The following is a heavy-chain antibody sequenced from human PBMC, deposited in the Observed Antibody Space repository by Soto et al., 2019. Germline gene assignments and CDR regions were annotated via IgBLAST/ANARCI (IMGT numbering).Heavy chain of an antibody. CDR3: NRGSEYDLWSGYL. CDR1: GGTSTRYA. Sequence: QERLVQSGAEVRKPGSSVKVSCKVTGGTSTRYAINWVRQAPGQGLEWMGGIVPMFGTSKYAQKFQGRVTSTADTSTNIAYMELRSLRSEDTAVYYCNRGSEYDLWSGYLWGQGTLVSVSS. CDR2: IVPMFGTS. V-gene: IGHV1-69*06. D-gene: IGHD3-3*01. J-gene: IGHJ4*02.